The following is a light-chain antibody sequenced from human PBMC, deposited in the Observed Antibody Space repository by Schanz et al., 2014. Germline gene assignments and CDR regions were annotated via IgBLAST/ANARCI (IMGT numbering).Light chain of an antibody. J-gene: IGKJ1*01. CDR2: AAS. V-gene: IGKV1-39*01. CDR1: QSISSY. Sequence: DIQMTQSPSSLSASVGDRVTITCRASQSISSYLNWYQQKPGKAPKLLIYAASSLQSGVPSRFSGSGSGTEFNLTISSLQPDDFATYYCQRYYSGRGFGQGTKVEIK. CDR3: QRYYSGRG.